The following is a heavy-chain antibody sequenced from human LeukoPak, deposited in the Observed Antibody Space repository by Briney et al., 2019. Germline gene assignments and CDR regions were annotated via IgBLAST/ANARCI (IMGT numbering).Heavy chain of an antibody. Sequence: RGSLRLSCSASGFTFSSYAMHWVRQAPGKGLEYVSAISSNGGSTYYADSVKGRFTISRDNSKNTLYLQMNSLRAEDTAVYYCAKYGGNSEGYFDYWGQGTLVTVSS. CDR3: AKYGGNSEGYFDY. V-gene: IGHV3-64*04. CDR2: ISSNGGST. CDR1: GFTFSSYA. J-gene: IGHJ4*02. D-gene: IGHD4-23*01.